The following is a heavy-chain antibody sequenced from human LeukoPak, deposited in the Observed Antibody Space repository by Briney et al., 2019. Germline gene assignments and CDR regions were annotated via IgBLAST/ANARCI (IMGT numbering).Heavy chain of an antibody. J-gene: IGHJ3*02. Sequence: GGSLRLSCAASGFTFSSYSMNWVRQAPGKGLEWVSSISSSSSYIYYADSVKGRFTISRDNAKNSLYLQMNSLRAEDTAVYYCVKGEKQLIIVRGYAFDIWGQGTMVTVSS. CDR1: GFTFSSYS. D-gene: IGHD3-10*01. CDR3: VKGEKQLIIVRGYAFDI. CDR2: ISSSSSYI. V-gene: IGHV3-21*01.